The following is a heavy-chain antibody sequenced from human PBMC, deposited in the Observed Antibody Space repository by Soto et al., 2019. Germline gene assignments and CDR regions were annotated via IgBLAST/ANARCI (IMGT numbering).Heavy chain of an antibody. J-gene: IGHJ4*02. V-gene: IGHV1-3*01. CDR3: ARERGNSGTFDY. CDR1: GYTFTRYA. CDR2: INAGTGNT. D-gene: IGHD1-1*01. Sequence: ASVKVSCKASGYTFTRYAMHWVRQAPGQMLEWMGLINAGTGNTKFSQKFQGRVTITRDTSASTAYMELSSLISEDTAVYYCARERGNSGTFDYGGQGALVTVSS.